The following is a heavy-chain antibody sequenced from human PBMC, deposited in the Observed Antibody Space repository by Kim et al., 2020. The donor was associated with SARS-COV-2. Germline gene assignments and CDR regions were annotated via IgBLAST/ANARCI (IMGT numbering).Heavy chain of an antibody. D-gene: IGHD2-2*01. V-gene: IGHV4-31*03. CDR3: AGVQYQLQRQDYFDY. CDR2: IYYSGCT. Sequence: SETLSLTCTVSGGSISSGGYYWSWIRQHPWKGLEWIGYIYYSGCTYYNPNPKTRVTISVYTHKNQFYLKLGSVTAADTAVYYCAGVQYQLQRQDYFDYWGQGTLFTVSS. CDR1: GGSISSGGYY. J-gene: IGHJ4*02.